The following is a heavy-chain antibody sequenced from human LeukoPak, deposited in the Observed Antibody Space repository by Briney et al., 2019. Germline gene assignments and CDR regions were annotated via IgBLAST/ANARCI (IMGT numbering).Heavy chain of an antibody. CDR1: GFTVSSNY. CDR2: IYSGGST. J-gene: IGHJ4*02. D-gene: IGHD4-17*01. Sequence: PGGSLRLSCAASGFTVSSNYMSWVRQAPGKGLEWVSVIYSGGSTYYADSVKGRFTISRDNSKNTLYLQMNSLRAEDTAAYYCARGSTVTTWRNFDYWGQGTLVTVSS. V-gene: IGHV3-66*01. CDR3: ARGSTVTTWRNFDY.